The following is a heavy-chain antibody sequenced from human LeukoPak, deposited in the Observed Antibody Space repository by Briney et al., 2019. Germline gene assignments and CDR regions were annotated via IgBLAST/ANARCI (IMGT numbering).Heavy chain of an antibody. CDR1: GYSISSGDYY. CDR3: ARDGFSDAFDI. V-gene: IGHV4-30-4*08. Sequence: PSQTLSLTCNVSGYSISSGDYYWTWIRQPAGKGLEWIGYIYYSGSTYYNPSLKSRVTISVDTSKNQFSLKLSSVTAADTAVYYCARDGFSDAFDIWGQGTMVTVSS. J-gene: IGHJ3*02. CDR2: IYYSGST.